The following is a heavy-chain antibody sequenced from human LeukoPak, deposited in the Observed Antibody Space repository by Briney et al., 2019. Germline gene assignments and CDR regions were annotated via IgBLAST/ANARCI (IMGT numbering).Heavy chain of an antibody. CDR3: ARGSRYSSSKFIDY. Sequence: SATLSLTCAVYGGSFSGYYWCWIRQPAGKVLGWIGEINNSGSTNYNPSLKGRVTISVDTSKNQFSLKLSSVTAADTAVYYCARGSRYSSSKFIDYWGQGTLVTVSS. CDR1: GGSFSGYY. CDR2: INNSGST. V-gene: IGHV4-34*01. J-gene: IGHJ4*02. D-gene: IGHD6-13*01.